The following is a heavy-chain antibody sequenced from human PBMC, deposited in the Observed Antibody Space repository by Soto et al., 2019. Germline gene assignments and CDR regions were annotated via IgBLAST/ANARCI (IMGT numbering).Heavy chain of an antibody. Sequence: GGSLRLSCAASGFTFSSYGLHWVRQAPGKGLEWVAVISYDGSNKYYADSVKGRFTISRDNSKNTLYLQMNSLRAEDTAVYYCARVPGDSSSWFDYWGQGTLVTVSS. D-gene: IGHD6-13*01. CDR1: GFTFSSYG. J-gene: IGHJ4*02. CDR3: ARVPGDSSSWFDY. CDR2: ISYDGSNK. V-gene: IGHV3-30*03.